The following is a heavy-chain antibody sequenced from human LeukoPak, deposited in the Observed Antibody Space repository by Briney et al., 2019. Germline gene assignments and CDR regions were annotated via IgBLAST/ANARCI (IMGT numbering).Heavy chain of an antibody. CDR3: ARAPKHIVVVTAILGAFDI. J-gene: IGHJ3*02. Sequence: ASVTVSCKASGYTFTSYGISWVRQAPGQGLEWMGWISAYNGNTNYAQTLQGRVTMTTDTSTSTAYMELRSLRSDDTAVYYCARAPKHIVVVTAILGAFDIWGQGTMVTVSS. CDR2: ISAYNGNT. CDR1: GYTFTSYG. D-gene: IGHD2-21*02. V-gene: IGHV1-18*01.